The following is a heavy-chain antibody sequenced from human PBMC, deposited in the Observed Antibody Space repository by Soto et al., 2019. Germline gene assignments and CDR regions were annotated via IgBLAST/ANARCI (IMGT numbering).Heavy chain of an antibody. CDR2: ITTAGDP. CDR3: ARCSYSGLYYFSY. V-gene: IGHV3-13*05. D-gene: IGHD3-10*01. J-gene: IGHJ4*02. CDR1: GFTFSDYD. Sequence: EVQLVESGGDLVQPGGSLRLSCTASGFTFSDYDMHWVRQVTGKGLEWVSTITTAGDPYYPGSVKGRFTISRENAKSSWFLQMNSLTADDTAVYYFARCSYSGLYYFSYLGQGTPVTVSS.